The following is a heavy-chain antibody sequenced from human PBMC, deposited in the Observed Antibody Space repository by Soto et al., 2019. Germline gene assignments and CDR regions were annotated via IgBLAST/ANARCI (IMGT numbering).Heavy chain of an antibody. CDR1: GFTFDDYA. V-gene: IGHV3-9*01. CDR3: AKDINRIEAESDDFDI. Sequence: EVQLVESGGGLVQPGRSLRLSCAASGFTFDDYAMHWVRQAPGKGLEWVSGICWNSGSIGDADSVKGRFTISRDNAKNSMYLQMNSMRAEDTDLYYCAKDINRIEAESDDFDIWGQGTMVTVSS. CDR2: ICWNSGSI. J-gene: IGHJ3*02. D-gene: IGHD6-13*01.